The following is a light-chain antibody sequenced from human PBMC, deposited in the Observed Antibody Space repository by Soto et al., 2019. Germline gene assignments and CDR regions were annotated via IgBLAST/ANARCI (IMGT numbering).Light chain of an antibody. CDR3: QQYGTSNRGYT. CDR1: QSVSSSY. Sequence: EIVLTQSPGTLSLSPGDRATLSCRASQSVSSSYLAWYQQKPGQAPRLLIYGASSRATGIPDRFSGSGSGTDFTLTISRLEPEDFAVYYCQQYGTSNRGYTFGQGTKLEIK. V-gene: IGKV3-20*01. CDR2: GAS. J-gene: IGKJ2*01.